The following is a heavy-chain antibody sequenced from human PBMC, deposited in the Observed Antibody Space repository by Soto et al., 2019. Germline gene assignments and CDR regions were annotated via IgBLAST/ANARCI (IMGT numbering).Heavy chain of an antibody. CDR2: INHSGST. D-gene: IGHD3-3*01. CDR1: GGSFSGYY. J-gene: IGHJ4*02. CDR3: ARGVLGRARYYDFWSGYYTFDY. Sequence: SETLSLTCAVYGGSFSGYYWSWIRQPPGKGLEWIGEINHSGSTNYNPSLKSRVTISVDTSKNQFSLKLSSVTAADTAVYYCARGVLGRARYYDFWSGYYTFDYWGQGTLVTVSS. V-gene: IGHV4-34*01.